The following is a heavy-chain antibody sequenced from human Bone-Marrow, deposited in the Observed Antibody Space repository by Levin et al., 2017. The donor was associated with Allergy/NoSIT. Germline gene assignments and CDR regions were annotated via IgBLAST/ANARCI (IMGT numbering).Heavy chain of an antibody. CDR1: GGSISSSSYY. D-gene: IGHD3-10*01. CDR2: IYYSGST. CDR3: ARHVRLEGVWFGDFGVDYMDV. Sequence: SETLSLTCTVSGGSISSSSYYWGWIRQPPGKGLEWIGSIYYSGSTYYNPSLKSRVTISVDTSKNQFSLKLSSVTAADTAVYYCARHVRLEGVWFGDFGVDYMDVWGKGTTVTVSS. J-gene: IGHJ6*03. V-gene: IGHV4-39*01.